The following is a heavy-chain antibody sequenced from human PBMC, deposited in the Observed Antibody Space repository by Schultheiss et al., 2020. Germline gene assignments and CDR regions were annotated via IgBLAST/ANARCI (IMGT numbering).Heavy chain of an antibody. Sequence: SETLSLTCAVYGGSFSGYYWSWIRQPPGKGLEWIGEINHSGSTNYNPSLKSRVTISVDTSKNQFSLKLSSVTAADTAVYYCARGFKLVYCSGGSCYGVDYYYGMDVWGQGTTVTVSS. J-gene: IGHJ6*02. V-gene: IGHV4-34*01. CDR1: GGSFSGYY. D-gene: IGHD2-15*01. CDR3: ARGFKLVYCSGGSCYGVDYYYGMDV. CDR2: INHSGST.